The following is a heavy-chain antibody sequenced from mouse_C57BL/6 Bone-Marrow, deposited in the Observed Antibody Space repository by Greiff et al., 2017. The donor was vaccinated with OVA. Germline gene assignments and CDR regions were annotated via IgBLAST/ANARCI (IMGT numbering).Heavy chain of an antibody. CDR1: CYPFTSYV. D-gene: IGHD2-4*01. CDR2: IYPRDGST. V-gene: IGHV1-85*01. J-gene: IGHJ2*01. CDR3: ARYDYDDGRYYFDY. Sequence: LQESGPALVPPVASVKLSCPASCYPFTSYVLTCVLPRPGPGLAWIGWIYPRDGSTKYNETFKGKATLTVDTSSSTAYRELHSLTSEDSAVYFCARYDYDDGRYYFDYWGQGTTLTVSS.